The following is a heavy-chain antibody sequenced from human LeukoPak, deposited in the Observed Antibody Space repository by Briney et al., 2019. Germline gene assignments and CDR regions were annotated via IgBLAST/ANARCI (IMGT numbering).Heavy chain of an antibody. Sequence: SETLSLTCTVSGGSISSYYWSWIRQPPGKGLEWIGYIHYSGSTNYNPSLKSRVTISVDTSKNQFSLKLSSVTAADTAVYYCARVPLLWYYFDYWGQGTLVTVSS. D-gene: IGHD2-8*02. J-gene: IGHJ4*02. CDR1: GGSISSYY. CDR2: IHYSGST. V-gene: IGHV4-59*12. CDR3: ARVPLLWYYFDY.